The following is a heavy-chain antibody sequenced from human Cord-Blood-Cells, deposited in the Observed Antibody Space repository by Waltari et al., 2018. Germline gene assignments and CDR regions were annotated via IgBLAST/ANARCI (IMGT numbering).Heavy chain of an antibody. CDR1: GGPLSSSSYY. CDR3: ARQVKYYYDSSGYYFDY. V-gene: IGHV4-39*01. J-gene: IGHJ4*02. D-gene: IGHD3-22*01. CDR2: IYYSGST. Sequence: QLQLQESGPGLVKPSETLSLTCTVSGGPLSSSSYYCGWIRQPPGKGMEWIGSIYYSGSTYYNPSLKSRVTISVDTSKNQFSLKLSSVTAADTAVYYCARQVKYYYDSSGYYFDYWGQGTLVTVSS.